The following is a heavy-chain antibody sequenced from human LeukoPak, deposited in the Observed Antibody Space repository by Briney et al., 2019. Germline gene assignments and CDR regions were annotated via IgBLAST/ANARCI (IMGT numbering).Heavy chain of an antibody. J-gene: IGHJ4*02. V-gene: IGHV3-74*01. Sequence: PGGSLRLSCAASGFTFSSYWMHWVRQVPGKGLVWVSRISSDGSSTSFADSVKGRFTISRDNAKNTLYLQMNSLRAEDTAVYYCARDGGSSEFYFDYWGQGTLVTVSS. CDR3: ARDGGSSEFYFDY. CDR2: ISSDGSST. D-gene: IGHD1-26*01. CDR1: GFTFSSYW.